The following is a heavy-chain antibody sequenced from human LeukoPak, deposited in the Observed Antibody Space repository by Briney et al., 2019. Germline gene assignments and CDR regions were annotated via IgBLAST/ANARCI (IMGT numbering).Heavy chain of an antibody. CDR1: GFTFSSYA. J-gene: IGHJ3*02. D-gene: IGHD3-22*01. V-gene: IGHV3-30-3*01. CDR3: ARDRPYYYDSSGPI. Sequence: GGSLRLSCAASGFTFSSYAMHWVRQAPGKGLEWVAVISYDGSNKYYADSVKGRFTISRDNSKNTLYLQMNSLRAEDTAVYYCARDRPYYYDSSGPIWGQGTMVTVSS. CDR2: ISYDGSNK.